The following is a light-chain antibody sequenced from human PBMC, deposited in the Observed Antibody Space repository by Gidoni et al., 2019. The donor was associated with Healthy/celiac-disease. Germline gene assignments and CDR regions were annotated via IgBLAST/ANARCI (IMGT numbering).Light chain of an antibody. J-gene: IGKJ2*01. V-gene: IGKV6-21*01. CDR3: HQSSSLPQT. Sequence: QSFSGVPSRFSGSGSGTDFTLTLNSLEAEDAATYYCHQSSSLPQTFXQXTKLEIK.